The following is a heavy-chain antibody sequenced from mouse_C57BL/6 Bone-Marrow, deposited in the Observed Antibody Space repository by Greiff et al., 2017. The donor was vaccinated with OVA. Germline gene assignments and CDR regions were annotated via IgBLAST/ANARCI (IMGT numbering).Heavy chain of an antibody. CDR3: AISGYGGGY. CDR1: GYTFTDYN. CDR2: INPNNGGT. D-gene: IGHD2-2*01. J-gene: IGHJ2*01. Sequence: VQLKESGPELVKPGASVKMSCKASGYTFTDYNMHWVKQSHGKSLEWIGYINPNNGGTSYKQKFKGKATLTVNKSSSTASLELRILTSEDSAVYYCAISGYGGGYWGQGTTLTVSS. V-gene: IGHV1-22*01.